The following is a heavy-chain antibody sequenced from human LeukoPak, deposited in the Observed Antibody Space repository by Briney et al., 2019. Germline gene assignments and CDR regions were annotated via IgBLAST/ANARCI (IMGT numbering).Heavy chain of an antibody. CDR3: XXXLMGIAYRGAFYY. V-gene: IGHV3-11*01. Sequence: PGGSLRLSCAASGFTFSDYYMSWIRQAPGKGLEWVSYISSSGSTIYYADSVKGRFTISRDNAKNSLYLQMNSLRADDKALYYXXXXLMGIAYRGAFYYWGQGTLVTVSS. D-gene: IGHD6-13*01. CDR2: ISSSGSTI. CDR1: GFTFSDYY. J-gene: IGHJ4*02.